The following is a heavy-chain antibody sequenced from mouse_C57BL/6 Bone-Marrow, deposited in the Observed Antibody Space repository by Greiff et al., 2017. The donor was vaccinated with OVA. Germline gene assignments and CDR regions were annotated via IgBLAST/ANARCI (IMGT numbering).Heavy chain of an antibody. D-gene: IGHD2-3*01. V-gene: IGHV1-72*01. CDR3: ARGGWLSFYYAMDY. CDR2: IDPNSGGT. Sequence: VKLMESGAELVKPGASVKLSCKASGYTFTSYWMHWVKQRPGRGLEWIGRIDPNSGGTKYNEKFKSKATLTVDKPSSTAYMQLSSLTSEDSAVYYCARGGWLSFYYAMDYWGQGTSVTVSS. J-gene: IGHJ4*01. CDR1: GYTFTSYW.